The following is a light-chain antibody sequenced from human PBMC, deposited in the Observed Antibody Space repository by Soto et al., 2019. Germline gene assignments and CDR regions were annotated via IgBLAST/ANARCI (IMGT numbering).Light chain of an antibody. CDR2: KAS. CDR1: QSINNY. Sequence: DIQMTQSPSTLSASVGDRVTITCRASQSINNYLAWYQQKPGKAPKLLIYKASSLESGVPSRFSGSGSGTEFTLTISSLQPDDFATYYCQHCPSPPWTFGQGTKVEIK. V-gene: IGKV1-5*03. J-gene: IGKJ1*01. CDR3: QHCPSPPWT.